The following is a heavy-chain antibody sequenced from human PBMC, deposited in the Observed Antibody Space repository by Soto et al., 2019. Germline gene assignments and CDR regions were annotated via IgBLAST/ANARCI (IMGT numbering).Heavy chain of an antibody. CDR2: INGGKGKT. CDR3: ATRSPAFDY. CDR1: GNTVPNYA. J-gene: IGHJ4*02. V-gene: IGHV1-3*01. Sequence: ASVKVSCKASGNTVPNYAIHWVRQAPGQRLEWMGWINGGKGKTTYAQKFQGRVTMTTDTSTSTAYMELRSLTSDDTAVYYCATRSPAFDYWGQGTLVTVSS.